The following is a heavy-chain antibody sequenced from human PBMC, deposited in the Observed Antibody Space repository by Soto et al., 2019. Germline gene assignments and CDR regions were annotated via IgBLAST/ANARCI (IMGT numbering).Heavy chain of an antibody. CDR3: ARELFYGSGSRPYGVDV. Sequence: GGSLRLSCAASGFTFSSYAMSWVRQAPGTGLEYVSVITNTGGKTLYADSVKGRFAISRDNTKNTLYLQMNSLRAEDAAIYYCARELFYGSGSRPYGVDVWGQGTMVTVSS. D-gene: IGHD3-10*01. V-gene: IGHV3-23*01. CDR2: ITNTGGKT. CDR1: GFTFSSYA. J-gene: IGHJ6*02.